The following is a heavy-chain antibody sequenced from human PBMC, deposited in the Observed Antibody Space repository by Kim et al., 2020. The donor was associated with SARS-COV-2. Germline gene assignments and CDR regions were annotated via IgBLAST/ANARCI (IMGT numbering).Heavy chain of an antibody. Sequence: GGSLRLSCAASGFTFSSYGLIWVRQAPGKGLEWVSSISGSGESTYYAASVKGRFTISRDNSKNTLYLQMNSLRAEDTAVYYCANEIAVAGTYWGQGTLVTVSS. CDR1: GFTFSSYG. D-gene: IGHD6-19*01. V-gene: IGHV3-23*01. CDR2: ISGSGEST. J-gene: IGHJ4*02. CDR3: ANEIAVAGTY.